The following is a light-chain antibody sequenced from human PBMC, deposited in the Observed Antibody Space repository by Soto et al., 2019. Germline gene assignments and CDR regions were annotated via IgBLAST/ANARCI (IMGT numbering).Light chain of an antibody. J-gene: IGKJ3*01. Sequence: GDRVTIHCRASQGINNYLAWYQHKPGRVPKLLIYAASALQSGVPSRFSGSVSGTDFTLTISSLQPEDVATYYCQKYNSASFTFGPGTKVDIK. V-gene: IGKV1-27*01. CDR1: QGINNY. CDR3: QKYNSASFT. CDR2: AAS.